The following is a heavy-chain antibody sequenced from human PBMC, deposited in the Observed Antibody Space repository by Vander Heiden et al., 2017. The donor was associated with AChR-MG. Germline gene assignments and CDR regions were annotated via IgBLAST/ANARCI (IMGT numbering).Heavy chain of an antibody. D-gene: IGHD3-10*01. CDR1: GFTFSSFA. J-gene: IGHJ6*03. V-gene: IGHV3-23*01. CDR2: ISGSGGST. CDR3: AKGGSGSYYGVDYYYYMDV. Sequence: EVQLLESGGGLVQPGGSLRLSCAASGFTFSSFALGWVRQAPGKGREGVSAISGSGGSTYYADSVKGRFTISRDNSKNTLYLQMNSLRAEDTAVYYCAKGGSGSYYGVDYYYYMDVWGKGTTVTVSS.